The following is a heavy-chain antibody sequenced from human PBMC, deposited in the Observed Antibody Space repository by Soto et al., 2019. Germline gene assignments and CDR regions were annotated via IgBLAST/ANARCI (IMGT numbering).Heavy chain of an antibody. CDR1: GGSIRSYY. CDR3: AAGFNYHGAGSLKVAF. J-gene: IGHJ4*02. D-gene: IGHD3-10*01. CDR2: ISYSGTT. V-gene: IGHV4-59*01. Sequence: QVLLQESGPGLVKPSETLSLTCSVSGGSIRSYYWSWIRQLPGKGLEWIGYISYSGTTNYNPSLTRRITITIDSTKNQFPQKLGSVTADDAAVYYCAAGFNYHGAGSLKVAFWSQGTPVPASP.